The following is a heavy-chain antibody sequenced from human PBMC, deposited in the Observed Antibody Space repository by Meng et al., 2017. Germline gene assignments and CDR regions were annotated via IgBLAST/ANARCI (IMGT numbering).Heavy chain of an antibody. CDR2: IYYSVST. D-gene: IGHD2-15*01. V-gene: IGHV4-39*07. J-gene: IGHJ4*02. CDR1: GGSISSSSYY. Sequence: SETLSLTCTVSGGSISSSSYYWGWIRQPPGKGLEWIGSIYYSVSTNYNPSLKSRVTISADTSKNQVSLKLSSVTAADTAVYYCAREGYCSLGTCYRGEIDYWGQGTLVTVSS. CDR3: AREGYCSLGTCYRGEIDY.